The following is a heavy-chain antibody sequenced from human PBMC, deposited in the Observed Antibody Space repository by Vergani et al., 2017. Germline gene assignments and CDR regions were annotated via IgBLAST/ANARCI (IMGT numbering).Heavy chain of an antibody. D-gene: IGHD5-24*01. CDR3: AHVEMATINLDY. CDR2: IDWDDDK. J-gene: IGHJ4*02. CDR1: GFSLSTSGMC. Sequence: QVTLRESGPALVKPTQTLTLTCTFSGFSLSTSGMCVSWIRQPPGKALEWLARIDWDDDKYYSTSLKTRLTITKDTSKNQVVLTMTNMDPVDTATYYCAHVEMATINLDYWGQGTLVTVSS. V-gene: IGHV2-70*15.